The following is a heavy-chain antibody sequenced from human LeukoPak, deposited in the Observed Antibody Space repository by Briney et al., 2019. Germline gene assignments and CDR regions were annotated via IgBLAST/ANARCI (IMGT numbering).Heavy chain of an antibody. CDR3: ARLTVSGQLDY. Sequence: GGSLRLSCAASGFTVRSNYMNWVRRAPGKGLEWVSVIYSDGSTYYADSVKGRFTISRDFSKNTLYLQMNSLRVEDTAVYYCARLTVSGQLDYWGQGTLVTVSS. V-gene: IGHV3-66*01. J-gene: IGHJ4*02. CDR1: GFTVRSNY. D-gene: IGHD6-19*01. CDR2: IYSDGST.